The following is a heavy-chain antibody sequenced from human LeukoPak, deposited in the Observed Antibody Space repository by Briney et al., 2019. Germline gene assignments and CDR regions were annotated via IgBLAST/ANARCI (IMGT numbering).Heavy chain of an antibody. CDR1: GYTFTSYD. CDR2: MNPNSGNT. J-gene: IGHJ4*02. V-gene: IGHV1-2*02. D-gene: IGHD4-17*01. CDR3: ARDLTNYGAKDY. Sequence: GASVKVSCKASGYTFTSYDINWVRQATGQGLEWMGWMNPNSGNTNYAQKFQGRVTMTRDTSISTAYMELSRLRSDDTAVYYCARDLTNYGAKDYWGQGTLVTVSS.